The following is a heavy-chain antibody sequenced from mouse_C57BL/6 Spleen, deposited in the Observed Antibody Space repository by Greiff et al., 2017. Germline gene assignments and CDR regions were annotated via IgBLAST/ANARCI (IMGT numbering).Heavy chain of an antibody. CDR1: GYTFTSYW. J-gene: IGHJ1*03. V-gene: IGHV1-52*01. Sequence: QVQLQQPGAELVRPGSSVKLSCKASGYTFTSYWMHWVKQRPIQGLEWIGNIDPSDSETHYNQKFKDKATLTVDKSSSTAYMQLSSLTSEDSAVYYCARGGYGSSYEGYFDVWGTGTTVTVSS. CDR2: IDPSDSET. D-gene: IGHD1-1*01. CDR3: ARGGYGSSYEGYFDV.